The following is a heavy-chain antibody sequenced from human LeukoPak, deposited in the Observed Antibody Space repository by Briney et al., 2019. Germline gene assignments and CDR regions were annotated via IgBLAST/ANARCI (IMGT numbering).Heavy chain of an antibody. J-gene: IGHJ4*02. CDR3: ARDGRYFDWLPLDY. CDR1: GCSISSSSYY. Sequence: PSETLSLTCTVSGCSISSSSYYWGWIRQPPGKGLEWIGSIYYSGSTYYNPSLKSRVTISVDTSKNQFSLKLSSVTAADTAVYYCARDGRYFDWLPLDYWGQGTLVTVSS. V-gene: IGHV4-39*07. CDR2: IYYSGST. D-gene: IGHD3-9*01.